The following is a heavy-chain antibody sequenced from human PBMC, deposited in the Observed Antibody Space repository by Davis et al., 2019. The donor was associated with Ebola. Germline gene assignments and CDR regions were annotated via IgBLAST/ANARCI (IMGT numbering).Heavy chain of an antibody. CDR2: ISGSGGST. J-gene: IGHJ4*02. Sequence: GGSLRLSCAASGFTFSSYAMSWVRQAPGKGLEWVSAISGSGGSTYYADSVKGRFTISRDNSKNTLYLQMNSLRAEDTAVYYCAKQYCTNGVCYLTFDYWGQGTLVTVSS. CDR3: AKQYCTNGVCYLTFDY. CDR1: GFTFSSYA. D-gene: IGHD2-8*01. V-gene: IGHV3-23*01.